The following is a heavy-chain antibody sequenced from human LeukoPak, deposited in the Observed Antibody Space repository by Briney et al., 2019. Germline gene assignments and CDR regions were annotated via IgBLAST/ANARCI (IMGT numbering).Heavy chain of an antibody. CDR2: ISYDGSNK. Sequence: PGRSLRLSCAASGFTFSSYAMHWVRQAPGKGLEWVAVISYDGSNKYYADSVKGRFTISRDNSKNTLYLQMNSLRAEDTAVYYCARGSTTGSVFVDYWGQGTLVTVSS. D-gene: IGHD1-1*01. CDR1: GFTFSSYA. CDR3: ARGSTTGSVFVDY. V-gene: IGHV3-30-3*01. J-gene: IGHJ4*02.